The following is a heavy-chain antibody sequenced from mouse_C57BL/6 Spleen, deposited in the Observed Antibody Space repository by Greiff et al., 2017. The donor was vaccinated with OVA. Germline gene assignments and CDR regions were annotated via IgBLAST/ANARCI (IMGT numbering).Heavy chain of an antibody. CDR2: IDPSDSYT. Sequence: QVQLQQPGAELVKPGASVKLSCKASGYTFTSYWMQWVKQRPGQGLEWIGEIDPSDSYTNYNQKFKGKATLTVDTSSSTAYMQLSSLTSEDSAVYYCANRIYYGNFDYWGQGTTLTVSS. V-gene: IGHV1-50*01. J-gene: IGHJ2*01. D-gene: IGHD2-1*01. CDR1: GYTFTSYW. CDR3: ANRIYYGNFDY.